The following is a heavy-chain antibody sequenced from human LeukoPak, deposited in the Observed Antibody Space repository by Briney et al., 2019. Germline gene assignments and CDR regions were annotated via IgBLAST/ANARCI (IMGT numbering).Heavy chain of an antibody. CDR3: ARDGSTAAAGIIDY. CDR2: IWYDGSNK. V-gene: IGHV3-33*08. D-gene: IGHD6-13*01. J-gene: IGHJ4*02. CDR1: GFTFSSYA. Sequence: GGSLRLSCAASGFTFSSYAMHWVRQAPGKGLEWVAVIWYDGSNKYYADSVKGRFTISRDNSKNTLYLQMNSLRAEDTAVYYCARDGSTAAAGIIDYWGQGTLVTVSS.